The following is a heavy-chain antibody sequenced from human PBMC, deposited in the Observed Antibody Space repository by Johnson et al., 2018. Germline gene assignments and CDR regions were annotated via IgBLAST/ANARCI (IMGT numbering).Heavy chain of an antibody. J-gene: IGHJ3*02. CDR2: ISYDGSNK. V-gene: IGHV3-30*18. D-gene: IGHD3-22*01. CDR3: AKEGTMIVVFRAFDI. CDR1: GFTFSSYG. Sequence: QVQLVESGGGVVQPGRSLRLSCAASGFTFSSYGMHWVRQAPGKGLEWVAVISYDGSNKYYADSVKGRFTISRDNSKNTLYLQMNSLRAEDTAVYYCAKEGTMIVVFRAFDIWGQGTMVTVSS.